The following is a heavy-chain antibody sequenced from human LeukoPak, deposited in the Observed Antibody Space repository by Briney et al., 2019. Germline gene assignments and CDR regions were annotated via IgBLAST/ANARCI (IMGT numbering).Heavy chain of an antibody. CDR1: GFTLSTYA. CDR2: ISQDGSIK. D-gene: IGHD6-13*01. V-gene: IGHV3-30*04. Sequence: GGSLRLSCLASGFTLSTYAMHWVRQAPGKGLEWVAVISQDGSIKHHADSVKGRFTISRDNSKNTLYLQTNSLRAEDTAVYYCSSHSSPTYWGQGTLVPVSS. J-gene: IGHJ4*02. CDR3: SSHSSPTY.